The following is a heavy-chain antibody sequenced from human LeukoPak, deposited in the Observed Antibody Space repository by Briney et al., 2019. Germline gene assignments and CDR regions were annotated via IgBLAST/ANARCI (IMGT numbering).Heavy chain of an antibody. Sequence: PGGSLRLSCAASGFTVSDNYMTWVRQAPGKGLEWVSSIYNTGATHYAESVKGRFTISRDNSKNTLFLQMNSLRAEDMAVYYCARFGWERLGRVFDIGGKGKMV. V-gene: IGHV3-53*01. D-gene: IGHD1-26*01. J-gene: IGHJ3*02. CDR3: ARFGWERLGRVFDI. CDR2: IYNTGAT. CDR1: GFTVSDNY.